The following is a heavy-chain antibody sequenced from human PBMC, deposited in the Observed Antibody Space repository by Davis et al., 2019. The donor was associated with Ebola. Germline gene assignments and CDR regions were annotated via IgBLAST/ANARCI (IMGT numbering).Heavy chain of an antibody. CDR1: GFTFSSYG. V-gene: IGHV3-30*18. CDR2: ISYDGDKK. D-gene: IGHD3-22*01. Sequence: GGSLRLSCAATGFTFSSYGMHWVRQAPGKGLEWVAFISYDGDKKYFSDFVKGRFTLSSDNSKNTLYLQLNNLGNEDTAVYHCAKPIVVVGGGFYDGMDVWGQETTVTVSS. J-gene: IGHJ6*02. CDR3: AKPIVVVGGGFYDGMDV.